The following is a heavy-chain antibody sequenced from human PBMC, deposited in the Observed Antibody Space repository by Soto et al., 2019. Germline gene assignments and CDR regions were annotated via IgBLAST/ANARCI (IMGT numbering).Heavy chain of an antibody. CDR1: GGSISSSSYY. D-gene: IGHD3-16*02. Sequence: SETLSLTCTVSGGSISSSSYYWGWIRQPPGKGLEWIGSIYYSGSTYYNPSLKSRVTISVDTSKNQFSLKLSSVTAADTAVYYCASGGDILFDYWGQGTLVTVSS. CDR3: ASGGDILFDY. V-gene: IGHV4-39*01. J-gene: IGHJ4*02. CDR2: IYYSGST.